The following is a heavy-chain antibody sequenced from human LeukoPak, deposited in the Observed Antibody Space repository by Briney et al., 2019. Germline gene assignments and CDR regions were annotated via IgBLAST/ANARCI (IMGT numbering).Heavy chain of an antibody. CDR3: ARLPWFGELFSNTYGMDV. CDR2: IFYTGNT. Sequence: SETLSLTCSVSGGSISSYYWSWIRQPPGRGLEWIGYIFYTGNTNYNPSLKSRVTISLDTSKTQFSLKLSSVTAADTAVYYCARLPWFGELFSNTYGMDVWGQGTTVTVSS. J-gene: IGHJ6*02. V-gene: IGHV4-59*01. D-gene: IGHD3-10*01. CDR1: GGSISSYY.